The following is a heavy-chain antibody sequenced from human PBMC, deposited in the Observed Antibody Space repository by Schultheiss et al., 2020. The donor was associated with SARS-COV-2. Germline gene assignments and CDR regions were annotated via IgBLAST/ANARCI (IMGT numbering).Heavy chain of an antibody. V-gene: IGHV3-21*01. J-gene: IGHJ4*02. CDR1: GFTFSSYG. Sequence: GGSLRLSCAASGFTFSSYGMNWVRQAPGKGLEWVSSTTRSSTYTFYADSVQGRFTISRDNAKNSLYLQMNSLRAEDTAVYYCARGVVSSGWYYFDYWGQGTLVTVSS. CDR3: ARGVVSSGWYYFDY. D-gene: IGHD6-19*01. CDR2: TTRSSTYT.